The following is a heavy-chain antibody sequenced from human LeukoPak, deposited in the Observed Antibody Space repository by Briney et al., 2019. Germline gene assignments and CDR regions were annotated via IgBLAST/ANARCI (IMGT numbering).Heavy chain of an antibody. V-gene: IGHV1-46*01. Sequence: ASVKVSCKASGYTFTSYGISWVRQAPGQGLEWMGIINPSGGSTSYAQKFQGRVTMTRDTSTSTVYMELSSLRSEDTAVYYCARAVAAAGKDWGQGTLVTVSS. J-gene: IGHJ4*02. CDR1: GYTFTSYG. CDR3: ARAVAAAGKD. D-gene: IGHD6-13*01. CDR2: INPSGGST.